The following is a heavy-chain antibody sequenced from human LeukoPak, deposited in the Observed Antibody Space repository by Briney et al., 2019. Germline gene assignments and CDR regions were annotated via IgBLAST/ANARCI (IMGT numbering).Heavy chain of an antibody. J-gene: IGHJ4*02. D-gene: IGHD6-19*01. CDR2: ISYDGSNK. CDR1: GFTFSSYV. CDR3: ANVRPPRLTAGPDY. V-gene: IGHV3-30*18. Sequence: GGSLRLSCAASGFTFSSYVMHWVRQAPGKGLEWVAVISYDGSNKYYADSVKGRFTISRDNSKNTLYLQMNSLRAEDTAVYYCANVRPPRLTAGPDYWGQGTLVTVSS.